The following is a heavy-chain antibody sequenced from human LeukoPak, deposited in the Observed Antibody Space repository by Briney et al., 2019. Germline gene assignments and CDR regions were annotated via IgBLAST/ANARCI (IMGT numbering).Heavy chain of an antibody. CDR3: ASGGPIYYFDY. D-gene: IGHD2-15*01. V-gene: IGHV3-74*01. CDR1: GFTFSSYW. CDR2: INTDESST. J-gene: IGHJ4*02. Sequence: QTGGSLRLSCAASGFTFSSYWMHWVRQAPGKGLVWVSRINTDESSTSYADSVKGRFTISRDNAKNTRYLQMNSLRAEDTAVYYCASGGPIYYFDYWGQGTLVTVSS.